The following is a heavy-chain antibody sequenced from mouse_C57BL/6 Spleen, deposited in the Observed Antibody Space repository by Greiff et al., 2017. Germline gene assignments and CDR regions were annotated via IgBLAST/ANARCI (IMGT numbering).Heavy chain of an antibody. J-gene: IGHJ4*01. D-gene: IGHD1-1*01. CDR3: ARSYYGSSYDYAMDY. Sequence: EVQVVESGGGLVKPGGSLKLSCAASGFTFSDYGMHWVRQAPEKGLEWVAYISSGSSTIYYADTVKGRFTISRDNAKNTLFLQMTSLRSEDTAMYYCARSYYGSSYDYAMDYWGQGTSVTVSS. V-gene: IGHV5-17*01. CDR1: GFTFSDYG. CDR2: ISSGSSTI.